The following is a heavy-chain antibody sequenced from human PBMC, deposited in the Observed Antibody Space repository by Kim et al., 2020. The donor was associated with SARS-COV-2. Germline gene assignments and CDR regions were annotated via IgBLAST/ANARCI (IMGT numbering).Heavy chain of an antibody. V-gene: IGHV3-9*01. D-gene: IGHD3-10*01. CDR3: AQDQGSAKVYAFDI. J-gene: IGHJ3*02. Sequence: AEPVQGRFTISSETSQNYLYLQMNSLRAEDTALYYCAQDQGSAKVYAFDIWGQGTMVTVSS.